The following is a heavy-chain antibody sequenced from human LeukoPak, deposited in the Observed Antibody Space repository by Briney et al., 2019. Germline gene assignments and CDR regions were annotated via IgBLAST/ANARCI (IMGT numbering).Heavy chain of an antibody. Sequence: SETLSLTCTVSGGSISSYYWSWIRQPPGKGLEWIGYIYYSGGTNYNPSLKSRVTISVDTSKNRFSLKLSSVTAADTAVYYCARLEYYGLAYWGQGTLVTVSS. J-gene: IGHJ4*02. D-gene: IGHD3-10*01. V-gene: IGHV4-59*08. CDR2: IYYSGGT. CDR1: GGSISSYY. CDR3: ARLEYYGLAY.